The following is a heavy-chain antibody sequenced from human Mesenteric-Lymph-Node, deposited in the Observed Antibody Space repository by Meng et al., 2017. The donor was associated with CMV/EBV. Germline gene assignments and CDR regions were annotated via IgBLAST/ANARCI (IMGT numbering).Heavy chain of an antibody. Sequence: GESLKISCAASGFYISTNYMTWVRQAPGKGLEWVAVIYGGGTTHYADSVKGRFTISIDNPKNTLYLQMNNLRLEDTAVYYCARDRPSMVRSLIRYHFMDVWGQGTTVTVSS. D-gene: IGHD3-10*01. V-gene: IGHV3-66*02. CDR3: ARDRPSMVRSLIRYHFMDV. CDR1: GFYISTNY. J-gene: IGHJ6*02. CDR2: IYGGGTT.